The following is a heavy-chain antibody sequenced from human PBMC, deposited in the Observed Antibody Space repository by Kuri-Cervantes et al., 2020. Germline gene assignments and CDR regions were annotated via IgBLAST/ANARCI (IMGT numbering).Heavy chain of an antibody. Sequence: GESLKISCAASGFSLSNYIMLWVRQAPGKGLEWVAVIWHDGGNENYADSVKGRFTISRDISKNTLYLQMNSLRAEDTAVYYCASPGGVYGSGSYYNGGYYWGQGTLVTVSS. CDR2: IWHDGGNE. CDR1: GFSLSNYI. CDR3: ASPGGVYGSGSYYNGGYY. V-gene: IGHV3-33*01. J-gene: IGHJ4*02. D-gene: IGHD3-10*01.